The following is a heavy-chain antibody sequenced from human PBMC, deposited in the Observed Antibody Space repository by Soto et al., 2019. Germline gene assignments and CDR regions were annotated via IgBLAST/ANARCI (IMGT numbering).Heavy chain of an antibody. CDR3: ARALGNYYDFWSGYYSYYYYYMDV. CDR2: MNPNNGKT. V-gene: IGHV1-8*01. Sequence: GASVKVSCKASGYTFTSYDINWVRQATGQGLEWMGWMNPNNGKTDYAQKFQGRVTMTRNTSISTAYMELSSLRSEDTAVYYCARALGNYYDFWSGYYSYYYYYMDVWGKGTTVTVSS. J-gene: IGHJ6*03. D-gene: IGHD3-3*01. CDR1: GYTFTSYD.